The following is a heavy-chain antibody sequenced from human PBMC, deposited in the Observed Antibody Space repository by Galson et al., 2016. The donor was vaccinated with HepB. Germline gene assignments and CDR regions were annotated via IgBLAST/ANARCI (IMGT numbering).Heavy chain of an antibody. D-gene: IGHD5-18*01. J-gene: IGHJ4*02. CDR2: ISSDGSNQ. CDR3: AKDGGYTYALGY. V-gene: IGHV3-30-3*01. Sequence: SLRLSCAASGFTFSTSAVHWVRQAPGKGLEWVAVISSDGSNQFYADSVTGRFTISRDNSKDTLYLQMSSLRAEDTAVYYCAKDGGYTYALGYWGQGTLVTVSS. CDR1: GFTFSTSA.